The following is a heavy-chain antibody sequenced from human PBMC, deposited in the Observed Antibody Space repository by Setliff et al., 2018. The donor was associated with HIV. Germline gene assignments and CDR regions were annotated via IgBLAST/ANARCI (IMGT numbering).Heavy chain of an antibody. D-gene: IGHD6-13*01. J-gene: IGHJ6*02. CDR2: INHSGST. Sequence: SETLSLTCAIYGGSFSNYYWTWIRQPPGKGLEWIGEINHSGSTNYNPSLKSRVSISVDTSKNQFSLKLSSVTAADTAVYYCARGGCSSSWYTYYGMDVWGQGTTVTVSS. CDR3: ARGGCSSSWYTYYGMDV. V-gene: IGHV4-34*01. CDR1: GGSFSNYY.